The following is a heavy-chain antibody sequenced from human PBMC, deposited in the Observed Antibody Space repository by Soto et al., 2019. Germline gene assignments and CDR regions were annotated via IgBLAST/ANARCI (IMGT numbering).Heavy chain of an antibody. CDR1: GGSISSYY. CDR2: IYYSGTT. V-gene: IGHV4-59*01. Sequence: SETLSLTCTVSGGSISSYYWSWIRQPPGKGLEWIGCIYYSGTTDYNPSLKSRVTISVDRSKNQFSLKLNSVTAADTAVYYCARHVDSTRAYYFDYWGQGTQVTVSS. J-gene: IGHJ4*02. D-gene: IGHD5-18*01. CDR3: ARHVDSTRAYYFDY.